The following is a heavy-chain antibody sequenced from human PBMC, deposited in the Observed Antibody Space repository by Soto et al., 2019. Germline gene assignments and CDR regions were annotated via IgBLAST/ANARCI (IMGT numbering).Heavy chain of an antibody. D-gene: IGHD3-9*01. V-gene: IGHV4-59*01. CDR2: IYNSGTT. CDR1: GGSISSYY. CDR3: ARFRRYGLLTGYSWGGFYP. J-gene: IGHJ5*02. Sequence: QVQVQESGPGLVKPSETLSLICTVSGGSISSYYWSWIRQPPGKGLEWIGYIYNSGTTSYSPSLKSRVAMSVDKSKNPISLNLNSVTPADTAVYYCARFRRYGLLTGYSWGGFYPWGQGTLVIVSS.